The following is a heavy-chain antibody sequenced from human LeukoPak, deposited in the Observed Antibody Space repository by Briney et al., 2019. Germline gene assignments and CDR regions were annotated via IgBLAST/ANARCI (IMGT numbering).Heavy chain of an antibody. CDR3: AKDRRSGSYVSDY. J-gene: IGHJ4*02. D-gene: IGHD1-26*01. Sequence: PGGSLRLSCAASGFTFSSYGMHWVRQAPGKGLEWVAVISYDGSNKYYADSVKGRFTISRDNSKNTLYLQMNSLRAEDTAVYYCAKDRRSGSYVSDYWGQGTLVTVSS. CDR2: ISYDGSNK. CDR1: GFTFSSYG. V-gene: IGHV3-30*18.